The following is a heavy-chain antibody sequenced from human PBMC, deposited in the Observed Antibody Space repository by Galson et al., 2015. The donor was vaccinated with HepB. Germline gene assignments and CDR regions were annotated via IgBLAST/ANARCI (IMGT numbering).Heavy chain of an antibody. Sequence: SLRLSCAASGFTFSSYGMHWVRQAPGKGLEWVAFIRYDGSNKYYADSVKGRFTISRDNSKNTLYLQMNSLRAEDTAVYYCAKLGSGGSCYSCTNWFDPWGQGTLVTVSS. J-gene: IGHJ5*02. V-gene: IGHV3-30*02. CDR1: GFTFSSYG. CDR2: IRYDGSNK. D-gene: IGHD2-15*01. CDR3: AKLGSGGSCYSCTNWFDP.